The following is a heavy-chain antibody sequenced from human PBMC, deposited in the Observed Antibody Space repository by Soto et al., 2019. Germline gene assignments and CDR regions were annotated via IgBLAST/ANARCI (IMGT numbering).Heavy chain of an antibody. CDR2: TRNTAGSYTT. D-gene: IGHD3-22*01. Sequence: EVQLVESGGGLVQPGGSLSLSCAASGFSFSDYYINWVRQAPGKGLEWVGRTRNTAGSYTTDYAAFVNGRFPISRDDEQNLIYLQMTSLKTEDTAVYYCAREGSSSGPDYEYWGQGTLVTVSS. CDR1: GFSFSDYY. J-gene: IGHJ4*02. V-gene: IGHV3-72*01. CDR3: AREGSSSGPDYEY.